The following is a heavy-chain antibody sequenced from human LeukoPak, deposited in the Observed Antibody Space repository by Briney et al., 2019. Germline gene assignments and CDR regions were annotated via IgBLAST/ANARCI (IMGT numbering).Heavy chain of an antibody. D-gene: IGHD6-6*01. Sequence: NSSETLSLTCAVSGVSISSGGYSWSWIRQPPGKGLEWIGYIYHSGSTYYNPSLKSRVTISVDRSKNQFSLKLSSVTAADTAVYYCARGFRPWYSSSSTSTWFDPWGQGTLVTVSS. J-gene: IGHJ5*02. CDR2: IYHSGST. V-gene: IGHV4-30-2*01. CDR3: ARGFRPWYSSSSTSTWFDP. CDR1: GVSISSGGYS.